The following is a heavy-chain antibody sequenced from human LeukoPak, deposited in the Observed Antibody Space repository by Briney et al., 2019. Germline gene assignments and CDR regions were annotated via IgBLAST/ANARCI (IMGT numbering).Heavy chain of an antibody. Sequence: ASVTVSCKASGYTFTSYGISWVRQAPGQGLEWMGWISAYNGNTNYAQKLQGRVTMTTDTSTSTAYMELRSLRSDDTAVYYCARAAAAGTNFDYWGQGTLVTVSS. J-gene: IGHJ4*02. CDR1: GYTFTSYG. CDR2: ISAYNGNT. V-gene: IGHV1-18*01. CDR3: ARAAAAGTNFDY. D-gene: IGHD6-13*01.